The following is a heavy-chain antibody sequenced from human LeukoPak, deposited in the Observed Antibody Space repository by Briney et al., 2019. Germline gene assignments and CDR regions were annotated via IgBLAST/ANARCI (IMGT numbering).Heavy chain of an antibody. CDR1: GYTFTDYY. V-gene: IGHV1-2*02. D-gene: IGHD3-10*01. Sequence: ASVKVSCKASGYTFTDYYIHWVRQVPGQGLEWVGYINPNIGATKYAQKFQGRVTMTRDTSITTAYMELSRLKSDDTAVYYCARRISLIRGVSEGPGFDPWGQGTLVSVSS. CDR3: ARRISLIRGVSEGPGFDP. CDR2: INPNIGAT. J-gene: IGHJ5*02.